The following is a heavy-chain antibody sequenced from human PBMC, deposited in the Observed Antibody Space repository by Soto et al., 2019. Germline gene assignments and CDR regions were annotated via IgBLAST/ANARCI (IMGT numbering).Heavy chain of an antibody. Sequence: QVQLVQSGAEVKKPGASVKVSCKASGYTFSNYGISWVRQAPGQGLEWMGWINAYNGNTNFAQKFQDRLTMTTDTSMRTGSLELRRMTSDDTALYYCARGSSPVDFDYWGQGTLVTVSS. CDR3: ARGSSPVDFDY. J-gene: IGHJ4*02. D-gene: IGHD6-13*01. CDR2: INAYNGNT. CDR1: GYTFSNYG. V-gene: IGHV1-18*01.